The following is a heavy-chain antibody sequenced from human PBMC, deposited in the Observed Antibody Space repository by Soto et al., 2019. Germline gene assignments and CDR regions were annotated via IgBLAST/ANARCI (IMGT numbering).Heavy chain of an antibody. V-gene: IGHV4-59*01. CDR1: GASISSYY. CDR2: IYHNGNT. J-gene: IGHJ4*02. CDR3: ATEKSGSPGDS. Sequence: PSETLSLTCTVSGASISSYYWSWIRQPPGEGLEWIAYIYHNGNTNYNPSLMNRVTISLDTSRNQFSLSLSSVTAADTAVYYCATEKSGSPGDSWGQGVLVTVS. D-gene: IGHD3-10*01.